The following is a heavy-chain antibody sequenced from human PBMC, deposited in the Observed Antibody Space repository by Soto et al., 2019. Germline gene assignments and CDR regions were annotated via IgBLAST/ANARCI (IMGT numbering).Heavy chain of an antibody. CDR3: GGSSGYYYGVDV. V-gene: IGHV4-4*07. CDR2: IYISGNT. J-gene: IGHJ6*02. CDR1: GGSLSNQY. D-gene: IGHD3-16*01. Sequence: QMQLQESGPGLVKPSETLSLTWTVSGGSLSNQYWVWVRQPAGKGLEWIGRIYISGNTNYNPSLGSRVTMSIDTSKNQFSLKLDSMTAADTAVYYCGGSSGYYYGVDVWGQGTTVTVSS.